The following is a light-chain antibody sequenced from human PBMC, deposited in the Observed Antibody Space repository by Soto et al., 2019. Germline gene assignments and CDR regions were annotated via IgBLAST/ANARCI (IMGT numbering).Light chain of an antibody. CDR3: SSYTDRNNVV. CDR1: SSDVGGYNY. J-gene: IGLJ1*01. Sequence: QSALTQPASVSGSPGQSITISCTGTSSDVGGYNYVSWYQQHPGKAPKLMIYEVSNRPSGVSNRFSGSKSGNTASLTISGLQAEDEADYYCSSYTDRNNVVFGTGTKLTVL. CDR2: EVS. V-gene: IGLV2-14*01.